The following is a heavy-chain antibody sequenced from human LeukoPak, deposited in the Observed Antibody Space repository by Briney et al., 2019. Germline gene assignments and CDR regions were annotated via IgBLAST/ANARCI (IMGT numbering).Heavy chain of an antibody. CDR1: GGSISSSSYY. V-gene: IGHV4-61*01. D-gene: IGHD3-3*01. CDR3: ARDSNHYYFFDY. J-gene: IGHJ4*02. CDR2: IYYSGST. Sequence: MSSETLSLTCTVSGGSISSSSYYWSWIRQPPGKGLEWIGYIYYSGSTNYNPSLKSRVTISVDTSKNQFSLKLSSVTAADTAVYYCARDSNHYYFFDYWGQGTLVTVSS.